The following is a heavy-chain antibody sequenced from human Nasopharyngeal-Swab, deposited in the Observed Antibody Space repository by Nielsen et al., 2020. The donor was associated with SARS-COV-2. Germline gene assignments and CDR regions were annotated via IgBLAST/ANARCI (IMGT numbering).Heavy chain of an antibody. CDR3: ARRVVSPEFYFDY. D-gene: IGHD2-2*01. Sequence: WIRQPPGKGLEWIGYIYYSGSTNYNPSLKSRVTISVDTSKNQFSLNLISVTAADTAVYYCARRVVSPEFYFDYWGQGALVTVSS. V-gene: IGHV4-59*08. J-gene: IGHJ4*02. CDR2: IYYSGST.